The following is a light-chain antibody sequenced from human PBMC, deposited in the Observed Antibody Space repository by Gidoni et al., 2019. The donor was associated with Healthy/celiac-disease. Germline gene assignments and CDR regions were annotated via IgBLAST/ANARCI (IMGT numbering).Light chain of an antibody. CDR1: QDISNY. V-gene: IGKV1-33*01. CDR3: HQYDNLPPRYT. CDR2: DAS. Sequence: DIQMTQSPSSLSASVGDRVTITCHARQDISNYLNWYQQKPGKAPKLLIYDASNLETGVPSRFSGSGSGTDFTFTISSLQPEAIATYYCHQYDNLPPRYTFGQGTKLEIK. J-gene: IGKJ2*01.